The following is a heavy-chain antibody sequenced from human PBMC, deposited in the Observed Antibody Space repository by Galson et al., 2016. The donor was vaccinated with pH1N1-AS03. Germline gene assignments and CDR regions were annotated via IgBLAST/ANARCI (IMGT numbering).Heavy chain of an antibody. CDR2: IDPSDSYV. CDR3: ARPGPGTNSSRSGFAF. D-gene: IGHD1-1*01. Sequence: QSGAEVKKPGESLRISCKGFGYSFPNYWISWVRQMPGKGLEWIGRIDPSDSYVNYSPSFRGHVTISADMSITTAYLQWSSLKASDTAIYYCARPGPGTNSSRSGFAFWGQGTLVSVSS. J-gene: IGHJ4*02. V-gene: IGHV5-10-1*01. CDR1: GYSFPNYW.